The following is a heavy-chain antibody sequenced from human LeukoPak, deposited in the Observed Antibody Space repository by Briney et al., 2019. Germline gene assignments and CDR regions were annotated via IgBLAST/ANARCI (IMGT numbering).Heavy chain of an antibody. CDR3: ARGGNTCSGGSCPQFDP. D-gene: IGHD2-15*01. V-gene: IGHV4-39*01. Sequence: SETLSLTCTVSGGSISSSSYYWGWIRQPPGKGLEWIGSIYYSGSTYYNPSLKSRVTISVDTSKNQFSLKLSSVTAADTAVYYCARGGNTCSGGSCPQFDPWGQGTLVTVSS. CDR1: GGSISSSSYY. CDR2: IYYSGST. J-gene: IGHJ5*02.